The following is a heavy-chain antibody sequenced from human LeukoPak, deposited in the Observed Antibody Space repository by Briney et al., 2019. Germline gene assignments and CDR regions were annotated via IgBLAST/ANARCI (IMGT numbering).Heavy chain of an antibody. D-gene: IGHD6-13*01. Sequence: SETLSLTCTVSGGSISSYYWGWIRQPPGKGLEWIGSIYYSGSTYYNPSLKSRVTISVDTSKNQFSLKLSSVTAADTAVYYCVGSYSSSWYYYYYYMDVWGKGTTVTVSS. V-gene: IGHV4-39*07. J-gene: IGHJ6*03. CDR2: IYYSGST. CDR1: GGSISSYY. CDR3: VGSYSSSWYYYYYYMDV.